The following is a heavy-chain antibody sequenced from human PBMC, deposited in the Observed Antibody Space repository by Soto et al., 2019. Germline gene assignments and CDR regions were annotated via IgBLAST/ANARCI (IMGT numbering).Heavy chain of an antibody. Sequence: ASVKVSCKASGYTFTSYAMHWVRQAPGQRLEWMGWINAGNGNTKYSQKFQGRVTITRDTSASTAYTELSSLRSEDTAVYYCARGLETYDSSGYTAGFDPWGQGTLVTVSS. CDR3: ARGLETYDSSGYTAGFDP. CDR1: GYTFTSYA. V-gene: IGHV1-3*01. CDR2: INAGNGNT. D-gene: IGHD3-22*01. J-gene: IGHJ5*02.